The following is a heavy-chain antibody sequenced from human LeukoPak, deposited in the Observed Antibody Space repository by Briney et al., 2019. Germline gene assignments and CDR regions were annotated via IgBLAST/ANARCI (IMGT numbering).Heavy chain of an antibody. J-gene: IGHJ6*02. V-gene: IGHV3-30-3*01. CDR3: ARVFGRYYYYGMDV. CDR2: ISYDGSNK. D-gene: IGHD3-10*02. Sequence: GGSLRLSCAASGFTFSSYAMHWVRQAPGKGLEWVAVISYDGSNKYYADSVKGRFTISRDNSKNTLYLQMNSLRAEDTAVYYCARVFGRYYYYGMDVWGQGTTVTVSS. CDR1: GFTFSSYA.